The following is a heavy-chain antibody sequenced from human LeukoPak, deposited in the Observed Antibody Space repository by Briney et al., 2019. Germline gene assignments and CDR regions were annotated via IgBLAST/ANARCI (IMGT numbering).Heavy chain of an antibody. CDR1: GGSFSGYY. D-gene: IGHD3-22*01. J-gene: IGHJ3*02. CDR2: INHSGST. Sequence: SETLSLTCAVYGGSFSGYYWSWVRQPPGKGLEGIGEINHSGSTNYNPSLKSRVTISVDTSKNQFSLKLSSVTAADTAVYYCARIPFSYYYDNNRPGYAFDIWGQGTMVTVSS. CDR3: ARIPFSYYYDNNRPGYAFDI. V-gene: IGHV4-34*01.